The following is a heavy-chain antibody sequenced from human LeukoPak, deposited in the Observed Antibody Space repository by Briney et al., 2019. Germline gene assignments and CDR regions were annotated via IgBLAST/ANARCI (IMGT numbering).Heavy chain of an antibody. CDR2: INPNSGGT. J-gene: IGHJ4*02. CDR1: GYTFTGYY. CDR3: AREEYHCSSTSCYRSNDY. D-gene: IGHD2-2*02. V-gene: IGHV1-2*02. Sequence: ASVKVSCKASGYTFTGYYMHWVRQAPGQGLEWMGWINPNSGGTNYAQKFQGRVTMTRDTSISTAYMELSRLRSDDTAVYYRAREEYHCSSTSCYRSNDYWGQGTLVTVSS.